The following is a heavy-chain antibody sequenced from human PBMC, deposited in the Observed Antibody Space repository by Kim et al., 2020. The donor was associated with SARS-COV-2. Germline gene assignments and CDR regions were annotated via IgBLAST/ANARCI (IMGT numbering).Heavy chain of an antibody. CDR1: GGSFSGYY. J-gene: IGHJ6*01. V-gene: IGHV4-34*01. CDR2: INHSGST. Sequence: SETLSLTCAVYGGSFSGYYWSWIRQPPGKGLEWIGEINHSGSTNYNPSLKSRVTISVDTSKNQFSLKLSSVTAADTAVYYCARGADYGIFTGYLGMEVWG. D-gene: IGHD3-9*01. CDR3: ARGADYGIFTGYLGMEV.